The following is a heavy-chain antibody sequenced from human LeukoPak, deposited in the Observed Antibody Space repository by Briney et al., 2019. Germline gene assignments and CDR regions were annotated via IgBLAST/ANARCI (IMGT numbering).Heavy chain of an antibody. CDR2: IYPGDSDT. CDR3: ARHIRYYDFWSGYGQYYFDY. V-gene: IGHV5-51*01. J-gene: IGHJ4*02. Sequence: GDSLKISCKGSGYSFTSYWIGWVRQMPGKGLEWMGIIYPGDSDTRYSPSFQGQVTISADKSISTAYLQWSSLKASDTAMYYCARHIRYYDFWSGYGQYYFDYWGQGTLVTVSS. D-gene: IGHD3-3*01. CDR1: GYSFTSYW.